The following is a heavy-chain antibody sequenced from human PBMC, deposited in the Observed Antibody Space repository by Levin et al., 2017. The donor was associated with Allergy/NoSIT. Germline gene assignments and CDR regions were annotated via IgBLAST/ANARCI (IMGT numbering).Heavy chain of an antibody. CDR1: GYTFTDYY. J-gene: IGHJ2*01. CDR2: INPNSGGT. D-gene: IGHD6-19*01. CDR3: AITRSVAAPYWYFDL. Sequence: ASVKVSCKASGYTFTDYYIHWVRQAPGQGLEWMGWINPNSGGTKYVQKFQGRVTMTRDTSINTAYMELSSLKSDDTAIYYCAITRSVAAPYWYFDLWGRGTLVTVSS. V-gene: IGHV1-2*02.